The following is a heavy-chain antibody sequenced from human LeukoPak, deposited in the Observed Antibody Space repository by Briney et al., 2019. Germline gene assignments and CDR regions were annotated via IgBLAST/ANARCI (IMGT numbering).Heavy chain of an antibody. CDR1: GGTFSSYA. D-gene: IGHD4-17*01. V-gene: IGHV1-69*04. CDR3: AVRTVTTFDY. J-gene: IGHJ4*02. CDR2: IIPILGIA. Sequence: SVKVSCKASGGTFSSYAISWVRQAPGQGLGWMGRIIPILGIANCAQKFQGRVTITADKSTSTAYMELSSLRSEDTAVYYCAVRTVTTFDYWGQGTLVTVSS.